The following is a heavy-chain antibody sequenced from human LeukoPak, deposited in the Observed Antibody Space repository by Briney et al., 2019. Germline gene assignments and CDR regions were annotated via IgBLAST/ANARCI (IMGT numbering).Heavy chain of an antibody. J-gene: IGHJ4*02. CDR1: GYTFTSYG. V-gene: IGHV1-18*01. Sequence: ASVKVPCKASGYTFTSYGISWVRQAPGQGLEWMGWISAYNGNTNYAQKLQGRVTMTTDTSTSTAYMELRSLRSDDTAVYYCARVGYCSSTSCTYFDYWGQGTLVTVSS. CDR2: ISAYNGNT. CDR3: ARVGYCSSTSCTYFDY. D-gene: IGHD2-2*01.